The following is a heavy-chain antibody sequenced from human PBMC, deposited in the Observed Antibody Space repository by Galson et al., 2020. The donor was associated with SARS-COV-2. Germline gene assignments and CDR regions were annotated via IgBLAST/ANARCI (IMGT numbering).Heavy chain of an antibody. CDR3: ARDCGTYYYGSGSFIDAFDI. D-gene: IGHD3-10*01. Sequence: GGSLRLSCAASGFTFSSYSMNWVRQAPGKGLEWVSYISSSSTIYYADSVKGRFTISRDNAKNSLYLQMNSLRAEDTAVYYCARDCGTYYYGSGSFIDAFDIWGQGTMVTVSS. CDR2: ISSSSTI. CDR1: GFTFSSYS. V-gene: IGHV3-48*04. J-gene: IGHJ3*02.